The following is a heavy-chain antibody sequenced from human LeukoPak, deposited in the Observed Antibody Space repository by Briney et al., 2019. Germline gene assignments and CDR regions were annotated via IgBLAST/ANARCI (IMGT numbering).Heavy chain of an antibody. Sequence: PGGSLRLSCAASGFTFSSYGMHWVRQAPGKGLEWVGRIKSKTDGGTTDYAAPVKGRFTISRDDSKNTLYLQMNSLKTEDTAVYYCTTDPGYYGSGSYTYYYYYMDVWGKGTTVTVSS. CDR2: IKSKTDGGTT. V-gene: IGHV3-15*01. CDR1: GFTFSSYG. CDR3: TTDPGYYGSGSYTYYYYYMDV. D-gene: IGHD3-10*01. J-gene: IGHJ6*03.